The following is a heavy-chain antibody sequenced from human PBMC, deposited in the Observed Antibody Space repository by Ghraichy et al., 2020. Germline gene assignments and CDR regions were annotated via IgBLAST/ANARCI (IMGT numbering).Heavy chain of an antibody. CDR1: GFTFSDYY. D-gene: IGHD6-6*01. Sequence: GGSLRLSCAASGFTFSDYYMSWIRQAPGKGLEWVSYISSSSSYTNYADSVKGRFTISRDNAKNSLYLQMNSLRAEDTAVYYCARDAGRSIAAYYFDYWGQGTLVTVSS. CDR2: ISSSSSYT. CDR3: ARDAGRSIAAYYFDY. J-gene: IGHJ4*02. V-gene: IGHV3-11*06.